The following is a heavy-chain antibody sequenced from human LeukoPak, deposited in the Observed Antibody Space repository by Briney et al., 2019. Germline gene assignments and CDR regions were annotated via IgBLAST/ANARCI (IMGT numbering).Heavy chain of an antibody. Sequence: GGSLRLSCATSGFSFSRYAMSWVRQAPGKGQEWVSAISGSGGSTYYADSVKGRFTISRDNSKNTLYLQMNSLRAEDTAIYYCAKDKVQNIAAAGTDDYWGQGTLVTVSS. V-gene: IGHV3-23*01. D-gene: IGHD6-13*01. J-gene: IGHJ4*02. CDR3: AKDKVQNIAAAGTDDY. CDR2: ISGSGGST. CDR1: GFSFSRYA.